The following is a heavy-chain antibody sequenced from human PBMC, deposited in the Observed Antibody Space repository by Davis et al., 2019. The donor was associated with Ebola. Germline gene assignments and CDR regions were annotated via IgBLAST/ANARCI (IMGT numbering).Heavy chain of an antibody. V-gene: IGHV3-21*06. CDR3: ARSRSASL. CDR1: GFTFSSYS. J-gene: IGHJ4*02. CDR2: ISSSSSYI. D-gene: IGHD6-6*01. Sequence: PGGSLRLSCAASGFTFSSYSMNWVRQAPGKGLEWVSSISSSSSYIYYADSVKGRFTISRDNAKNALYLQMNSLRPEDTALYYCARSRSASLWGQGTLVTVSS.